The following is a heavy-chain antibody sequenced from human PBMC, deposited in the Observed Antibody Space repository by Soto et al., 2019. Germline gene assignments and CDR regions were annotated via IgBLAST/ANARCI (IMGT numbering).Heavy chain of an antibody. J-gene: IGHJ4*02. D-gene: IGHD3-22*01. V-gene: IGHV3-15*07. CDR2: IKSKADGGTT. Sequence: PGGSLRLSCAASGFTFSNTGLKWVRQAPGKGLEGVGRIKSKADGGTTDYAAPVKGRFTISRNDSKNTLHLQMNSLKTEDTAVNYCTTARFCDDSSRYFCVSYFDSWGKGPRATAS. CDR3: TTARFCDDSSRYFCVSYFDS. CDR1: GFTFSNTG.